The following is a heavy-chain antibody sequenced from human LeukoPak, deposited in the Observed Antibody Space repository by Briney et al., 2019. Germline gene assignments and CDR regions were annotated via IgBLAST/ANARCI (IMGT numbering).Heavy chain of an antibody. J-gene: IGHJ3*02. CDR1: GYRFTSYW. CDR3: TRHRFDSPVPDALDI. D-gene: IGHD3-22*01. V-gene: IGHV5-51*01. CDR2: VYPGDSET. Sequence: GAALKISCKGAGYRFTSYWIGWVRQMPGEGLEWLGMVYPGDSETRYSPSFKGRVTISADKSMSTASLHWSTLTAADTAIYYRTRHRFDSPVPDALDIWGRGTMVTVSS.